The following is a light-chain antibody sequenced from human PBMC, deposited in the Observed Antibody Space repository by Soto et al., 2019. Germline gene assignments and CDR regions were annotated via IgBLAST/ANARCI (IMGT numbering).Light chain of an antibody. CDR1: SSNIGSNY. CDR3: AAWDDSLSGYV. CDR2: SNN. V-gene: IGLV1-47*02. J-gene: IGLJ1*01. Sequence: QSVLTQPPSASGTPGQRVTLSCSGSSSNIGSNYVYWYQQLPGTAPKLLIDSNNQRPSGVPDRVSGSKSGTSASLANSGLRSEDEADYYCAAWDDSLSGYVFGTGTKLTVL.